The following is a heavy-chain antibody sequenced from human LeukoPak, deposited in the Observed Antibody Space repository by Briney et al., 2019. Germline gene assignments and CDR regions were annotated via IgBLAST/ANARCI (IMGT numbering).Heavy chain of an antibody. CDR2: INPSSGST. CDR1: EYPFTSYY. D-gene: IGHD6-13*01. J-gene: IGHJ1*01. CDR3: ARPGSPAAGASDFHH. Sequence: ASVKVSCKASEYPFTSYYIHWVRQAPGQGLEWMGLINPSSGSTNYAQKFLGRVTMTRDTSTSTVHMDLSSLRSEDTAVYYCARPGSPAAGASDFHHRGQGTLVTVSS. V-gene: IGHV1-46*01.